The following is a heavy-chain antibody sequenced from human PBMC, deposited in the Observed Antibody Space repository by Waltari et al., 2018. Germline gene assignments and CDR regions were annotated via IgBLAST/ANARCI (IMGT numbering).Heavy chain of an antibody. Sequence: VAVISYDGSNKYYADSVKGRFTISRDNSKNTLYLQMNSLRAEDTAVYYCATLTYYYDSSGPMWDQGTLVTVSS. V-gene: IGHV3-30*01. J-gene: IGHJ4*02. D-gene: IGHD3-22*01. CDR3: ATLTYYYDSSGPM. CDR2: ISYDGSNK.